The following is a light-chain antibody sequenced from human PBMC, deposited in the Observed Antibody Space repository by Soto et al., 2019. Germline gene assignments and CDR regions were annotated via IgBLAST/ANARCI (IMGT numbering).Light chain of an antibody. CDR2: EVT. CDR1: SSDIGGSKY. Sequence: QSVLTQPASVSGSPGQSISISCTGTSSDIGGSKYVSWYQQHPGTAPKLLIYEVTYRPSGVSDRFSGSKSGNTASLTVSGLQAEDEADYYCSSYTSSSTLVFGTGTKLTVL. CDR3: SSYTSSSTLV. V-gene: IGLV2-14*01. J-gene: IGLJ1*01.